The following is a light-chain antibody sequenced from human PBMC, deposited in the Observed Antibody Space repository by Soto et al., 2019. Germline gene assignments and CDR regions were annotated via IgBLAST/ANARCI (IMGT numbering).Light chain of an antibody. CDR3: QHLNTYPLT. V-gene: IGKV1-9*01. CDR1: QGISSY. J-gene: IGKJ3*01. Sequence: DIQLTQSPSFLSGSVGDRVTITCRASQGISSYLAWYQQKPGNAPKLLIYGASTLQSGVPSRFSGSGSGTEFTLTISSLQPEDFATYYCQHLNTYPLTFGPGTKVD. CDR2: GAS.